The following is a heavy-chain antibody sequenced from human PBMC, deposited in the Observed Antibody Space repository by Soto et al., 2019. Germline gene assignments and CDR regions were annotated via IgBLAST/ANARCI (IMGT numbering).Heavy chain of an antibody. CDR1: GGTFINYA. Sequence: SVKVSCKASGGTFINYAISWVRQAPGQGLEWMGGIIPVFNTVNYAQKFQGRVTITADESTSAAYMELSSLRSEDTAMYYCAITSMAATRYLHFWGQGTLVTVSS. CDR3: AITSMAATRYLHF. D-gene: IGHD2-15*01. J-gene: IGHJ4*02. CDR2: IIPVFNTV. V-gene: IGHV1-69*13.